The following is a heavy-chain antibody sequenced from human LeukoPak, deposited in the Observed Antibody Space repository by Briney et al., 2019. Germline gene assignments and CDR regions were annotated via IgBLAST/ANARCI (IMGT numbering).Heavy chain of an antibody. D-gene: IGHD1-7*01. Sequence: SETLSLTCTVSGGSISSYYWSWIRQPPGKGLEWIGYIYYSGSTNYNPSLKSRVTISVDTSKNQFPLKLSSVTAADTAVYYCARGGLYNWNYSDYYYYYMDVWGKGTTVTVSS. CDR3: ARGGLYNWNYSDYYYYYMDV. J-gene: IGHJ6*03. CDR1: GGSISSYY. V-gene: IGHV4-59*01. CDR2: IYYSGST.